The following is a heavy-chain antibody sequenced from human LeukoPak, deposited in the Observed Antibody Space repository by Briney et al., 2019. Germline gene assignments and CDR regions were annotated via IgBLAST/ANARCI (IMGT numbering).Heavy chain of an antibody. CDR1: GFTFSSYS. CDR3: ARDYGGNSGYFDY. CDR2: ISSSSYI. Sequence: GGSLRLSCAASGFTFSSYSMNWVRQAPGKGLEWVSSISSSSYIYYADSAKGRFTISRDNAKNSLYLQMNSLRAEDTAVYYCARDYGGNSGYFDYWGQGTLVTVSS. V-gene: IGHV3-21*01. J-gene: IGHJ4*02. D-gene: IGHD4-23*01.